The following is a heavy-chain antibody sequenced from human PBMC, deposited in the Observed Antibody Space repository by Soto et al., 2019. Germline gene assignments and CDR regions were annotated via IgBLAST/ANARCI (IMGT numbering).Heavy chain of an antibody. Sequence: ASVKVSCKASGYTFSNHGISWVRQAPGQGLEWMGWISAYNGDTKYAQKLQGRVTMTTDTSTSTAYMELRSLRSDDTALYYCARAPXXXXXYYXFFDSWGQGXXVTXXS. J-gene: IGHJ4*02. CDR1: GYTFSNHG. CDR2: ISAYNGDT. V-gene: IGHV1-18*01. CDR3: ARAPXXXXXYYXFFDS. D-gene: IGHD3-22*01.